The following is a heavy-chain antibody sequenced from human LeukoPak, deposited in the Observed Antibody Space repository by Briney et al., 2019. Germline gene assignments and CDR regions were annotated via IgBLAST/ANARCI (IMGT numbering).Heavy chain of an antibody. CDR2: IKQDGSEK. J-gene: IGHJ4*02. CDR1: GFTFSSYW. V-gene: IGHV3-7*01. Sequence: PGGSLRLSCAASGFTFSSYWMSWVRQAPGKGLEWVANIKQDGSEKYYVDSVKGRFTISRDNAKNSLYLQMNSLRAEDTAVYYCASQMSDYYDSSGYYPRWGQGTLVTVSS. CDR3: ASQMSDYYDSSGYYPR. D-gene: IGHD3-22*01.